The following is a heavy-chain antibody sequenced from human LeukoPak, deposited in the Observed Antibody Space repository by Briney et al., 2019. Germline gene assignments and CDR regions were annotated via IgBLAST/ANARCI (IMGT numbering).Heavy chain of an antibody. V-gene: IGHV3-53*05. CDR1: GFAVSRIY. CDR3: ARRKDDGYCSSTSCFNWFDP. J-gene: IGHJ5*02. Sequence: GGSLRLSCAASGFAVSRIYMSWVRQAPGTGLEWGSVIYSGGSTYYADSVKGRFTISRDNSKNTLYLQMNSLRSEDTAVYYCARRKDDGYCSSTSCFNWFDPWGQGTLVTVSS. CDR2: IYSGGST. D-gene: IGHD2-2*01.